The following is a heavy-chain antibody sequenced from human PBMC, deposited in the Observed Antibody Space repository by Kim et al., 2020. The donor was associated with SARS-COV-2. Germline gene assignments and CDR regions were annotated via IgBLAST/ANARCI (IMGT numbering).Heavy chain of an antibody. D-gene: IGHD3-3*01. CDR3: ARAEERITIFGVDQQYGMDV. J-gene: IGHJ6*02. Sequence: RFTISRDNAKNSLYLQMNSLRAEDTAVYYCARAEERITIFGVDQQYGMDVWDQGTTVTVSS. V-gene: IGHV3-11*06.